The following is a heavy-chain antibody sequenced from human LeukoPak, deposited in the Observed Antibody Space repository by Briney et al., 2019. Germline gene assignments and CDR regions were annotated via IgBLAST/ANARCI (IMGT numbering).Heavy chain of an antibody. V-gene: IGHV1-69*13. D-gene: IGHD2-15*01. CDR2: IIPIFGTA. CDR3: ARDCSGGSCDHTNWFDP. J-gene: IGHJ5*02. CDR1: GGTFSSYA. Sequence: SVKVSCKASGGTFSSYAISWVRQAPGQGLEWMGGIIPIFGTANYAQKFQGRVTITADESTSTAYMELSSLRSEDTAVYYCARDCSGGSCDHTNWFDPWGQGTLVTVSS.